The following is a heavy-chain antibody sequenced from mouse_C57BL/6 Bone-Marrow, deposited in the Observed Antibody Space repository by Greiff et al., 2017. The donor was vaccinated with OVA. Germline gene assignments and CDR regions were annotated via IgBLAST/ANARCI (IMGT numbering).Heavy chain of an antibody. Sequence: EVQRVESGGGLVQPGGSLSLSCAASGFTFTDYYMSWVRQPPGKALEWLGFIRNKANGYTTEYSASVKGRFTISRDNSQSILYLQMNALRAEDSATYYCARPNPPGYYGGSYCYFDVWGTGTTVTVSS. CDR1: GFTFTDYY. V-gene: IGHV7-3*01. CDR2: IRNKANGYTT. CDR3: ARPNPPGYYGGSYCYFDV. D-gene: IGHD1-1*01. J-gene: IGHJ1*03.